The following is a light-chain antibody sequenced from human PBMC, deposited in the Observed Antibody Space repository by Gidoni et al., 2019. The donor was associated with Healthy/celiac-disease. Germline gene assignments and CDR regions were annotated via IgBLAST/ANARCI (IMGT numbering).Light chain of an antibody. V-gene: IGLV2-23*01. CDR3: CSYAGSITWV. CDR1: SRDVGSYNL. Sequence: QSALTQPASVSGSPGQSITISCTGTSRDVGSYNLVSWYQQHPVKACKLMIYEGSKRPSGVSNRFSGSKSGNTASLTISGLQAEDEADYYCCSYAGSITWVFGGGTKLTVL. J-gene: IGLJ3*02. CDR2: EGS.